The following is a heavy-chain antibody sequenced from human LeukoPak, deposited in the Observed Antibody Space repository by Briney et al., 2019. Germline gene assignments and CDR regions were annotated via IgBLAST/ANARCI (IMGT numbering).Heavy chain of an antibody. V-gene: IGHV4-59*08. D-gene: IGHD3-3*01. CDR3: ARAGITIFGVVSVFDY. CDR1: GGSISSYY. Sequence: PSETLSLTCTVSGGSISSYYWSWIRQPPGKGLEWIGYIYYSGSTYYNPSLKSRVTISVDTSKNQFSLKLSSVTAADTAVYYCARAGITIFGVVSVFDYWGQGTLVTVSS. J-gene: IGHJ4*02. CDR2: IYYSGST.